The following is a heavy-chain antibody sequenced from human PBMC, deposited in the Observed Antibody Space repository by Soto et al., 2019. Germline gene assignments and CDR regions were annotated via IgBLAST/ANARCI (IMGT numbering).Heavy chain of an antibody. CDR3: PRGRYGHY. V-gene: IGHV1-18*01. Sequence: QVHLVQSGAEVKKPGASVKVSCKGSGYIFTTYGITWVRQAPGQGLEWMGWISAHNGNSNYAQKVQGRATVTRDTSTSTPYTELSNLISADPAVSSRPRGRYGHYWGPGALVTVPS. D-gene: IGHD1-1*01. CDR2: ISAHNGNS. J-gene: IGHJ4*02. CDR1: GYIFTTYG.